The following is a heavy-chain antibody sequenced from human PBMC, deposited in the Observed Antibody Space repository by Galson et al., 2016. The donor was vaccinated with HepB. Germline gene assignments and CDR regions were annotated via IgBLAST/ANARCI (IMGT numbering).Heavy chain of an antibody. D-gene: IGHD3-10*01. V-gene: IGHV4-59*02. CDR2: VHHSGAT. CDR3: AGDRFAVTGEFHS. J-gene: IGHJ4*02. CDR1: GGSVSSFF. Sequence: SETLSLTCTISGGSVSSFFWNWIRQAPGKGLEWIGCVHHSGATNYNPSLRSRVTISLDTLKKQFSLKVTSVTAADTAVYFCAGDRFAVTGEFHSWGQGSLVTVSS.